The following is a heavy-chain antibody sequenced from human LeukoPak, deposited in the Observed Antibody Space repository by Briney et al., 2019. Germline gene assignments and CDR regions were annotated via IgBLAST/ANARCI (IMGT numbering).Heavy chain of an antibody. CDR1: GYTFTGYY. CDR2: INPNSGGT. V-gene: IGHV1-2*02. D-gene: IGHD6-19*01. Sequence: GASVKVSCKASGYTFTGYYMHWVRQAPGQGLEWMGWINPNSGGTNYAQKFQGRVTMTRDTSISTAYMELSRLRSDDTAVYYCAMDWYSSGWIMCAFDSWGQGTMVTVSS. J-gene: IGHJ3*02. CDR3: AMDWYSSGWIMCAFDS.